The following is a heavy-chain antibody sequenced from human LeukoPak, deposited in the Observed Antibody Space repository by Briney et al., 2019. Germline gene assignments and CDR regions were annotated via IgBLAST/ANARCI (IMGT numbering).Heavy chain of an antibody. CDR1: GGSISSSSYY. CDR3: ARIRERGSGYPDY. V-gene: IGHV4-39*01. CDR2: IYYSGST. D-gene: IGHD3-22*01. J-gene: IGHJ4*02. Sequence: KSSETLSLTCTVSGGSISSSSYYWGWIRQPPGKGLEWIGSIYYSGSTYYNPSLKSRVTISVDTSKNQLSLKLSSVTAADTAVYYCARIRERGSGYPDYWGQGTLVTVSP.